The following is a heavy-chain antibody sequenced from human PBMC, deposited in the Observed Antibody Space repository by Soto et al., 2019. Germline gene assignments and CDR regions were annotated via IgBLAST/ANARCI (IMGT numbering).Heavy chain of an antibody. CDR3: AKDLGSSSWYYFDY. CDR1: GLTFRTYW. V-gene: IGHV3-23*01. CDR2: ISGSGGST. J-gene: IGHJ4*02. D-gene: IGHD6-13*01. Sequence: PGGSLRLSCAASGLTFRTYWVIWVRQAPGKGLEWVSAISGSGGSTYYADSVKGRFTISRDNSKNTLYLQMNSLRAEDTAVYYCAKDLGSSSWYYFDYWGQGTLVTVSS.